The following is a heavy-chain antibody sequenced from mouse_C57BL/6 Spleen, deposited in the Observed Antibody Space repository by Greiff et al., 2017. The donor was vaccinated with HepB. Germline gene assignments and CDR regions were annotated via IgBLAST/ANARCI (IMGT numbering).Heavy chain of an antibody. Sequence: QVQLQQPGAELVMPGASVKLSCKASGYTFTSYWMHWVKQRPGQGLEWIGEIDPSDSYTNYNQKFKGKSTLTVDKSSSTAYMQLSSLTSEDSAVYYCARKAQDYAMDYWGQGTSVTVSS. V-gene: IGHV1-69*01. D-gene: IGHD3-2*02. CDR3: ARKAQDYAMDY. CDR1: GYTFTSYW. J-gene: IGHJ4*01. CDR2: IDPSDSYT.